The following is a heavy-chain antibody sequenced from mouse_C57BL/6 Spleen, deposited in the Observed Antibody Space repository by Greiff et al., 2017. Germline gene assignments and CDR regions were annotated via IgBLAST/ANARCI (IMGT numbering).Heavy chain of an antibody. Sequence: EVQVVESGGGLVKPGGSLKLSCAASGFTFSDYGMHWVRQAPEKGLEWVAYISSGSSTIYYADTMKGRFTISRDNAKNTLFLQMTSLRSEDTAMYYCARDYGSSPRAMDYWGQGTSVTVSS. CDR2: ISSGSSTI. CDR3: ARDYGSSPRAMDY. J-gene: IGHJ4*01. D-gene: IGHD1-1*01. V-gene: IGHV5-17*01. CDR1: GFTFSDYG.